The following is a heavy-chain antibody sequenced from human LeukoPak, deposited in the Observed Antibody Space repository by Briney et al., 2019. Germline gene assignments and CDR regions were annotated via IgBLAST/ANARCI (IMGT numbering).Heavy chain of an antibody. CDR3: ARHSICFDP. Sequence: SETLSLTCTVSGGSIRSYYWSWIRQPLEKGLEWIGYIYFSGSTNYNPSLKSRVTISVVTSKNQFSLKLTSVTAADTAVYYCARHSICFDPWGQGTLVTVSS. V-gene: IGHV4-59*08. J-gene: IGHJ5*02. CDR1: GGSIRSYY. CDR2: IYFSGST.